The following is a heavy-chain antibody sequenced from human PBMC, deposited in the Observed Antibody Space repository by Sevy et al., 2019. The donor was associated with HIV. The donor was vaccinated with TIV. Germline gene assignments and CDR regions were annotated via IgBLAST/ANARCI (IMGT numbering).Heavy chain of an antibody. CDR3: AKDRVTVFGVVVTFDS. Sequence: GGSLRLSCAASGFTFDSYAMHWVRQVAGKGLEWVSTISGSGYATYYADSVKGGFIISRDTSRNTFYLQMNSLRVEVSAVYFCAKDRVTVFGVVVTFDSWGQGTLVTVSS. D-gene: IGHD3-3*01. CDR2: ISGSGYAT. J-gene: IGHJ4*02. V-gene: IGHV3-23*01. CDR1: GFTFDSYA.